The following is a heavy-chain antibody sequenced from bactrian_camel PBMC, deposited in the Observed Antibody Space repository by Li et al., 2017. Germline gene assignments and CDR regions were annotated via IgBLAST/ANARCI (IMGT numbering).Heavy chain of an antibody. CDR1: GLTFDDYD. V-gene: IGHV3S60*01. D-gene: IGHD6*01. Sequence: QVQLVESGGGSVQIGGSLRLSCTVSGLTFDDYDMHWYRQAPGDECELVSSISSDGTTKYADSVKGRFTISQDNAKKTVYLQMNNIRPEDAAVYYCAKDRNGGSWNVEPLADFGYWGQGTQVTVS. CDR3: AKDRNGGSWNVEPLADFGY. J-gene: IGHJ6*01. CDR2: ISSDGTT.